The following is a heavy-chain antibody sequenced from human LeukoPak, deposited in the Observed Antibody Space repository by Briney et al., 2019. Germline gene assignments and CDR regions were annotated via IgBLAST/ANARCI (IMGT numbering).Heavy chain of an antibody. Sequence: ASVKVSCKASGYTFTNYFMHWVRQAPGQGLEWMEIINPITGTTTYAQKFQGRVTMTRDTSTSTVYMELSSLRSEDTAVYYCARASFEDGVFFDYWGQGNLVTVSS. D-gene: IGHD3-3*01. CDR3: ARASFEDGVFFDY. J-gene: IGHJ4*02. CDR1: GYTFTNYF. V-gene: IGHV1-46*01. CDR2: INPITGTT.